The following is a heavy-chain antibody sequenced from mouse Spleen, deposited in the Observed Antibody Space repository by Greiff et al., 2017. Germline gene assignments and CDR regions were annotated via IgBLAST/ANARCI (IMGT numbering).Heavy chain of an antibody. V-gene: IGHV1-5*01. Sequence: VQLQQSGTVLARPGASVKMSCKTSGYTFTSYWMHWVKQRPGQGLEWIGAIYPGNSDTSYNQKFKGKAKLTAVTSASTAYMELSSLTNEDSAVYYCTRERLTTVVDHWYFGVWGAGTTVTVSS. J-gene: IGHJ1*01. CDR3: TRERLTTVVDHWYFGV. CDR1: GYTFTSYW. CDR2: IYPGNSDT. D-gene: IGHD1-1*01.